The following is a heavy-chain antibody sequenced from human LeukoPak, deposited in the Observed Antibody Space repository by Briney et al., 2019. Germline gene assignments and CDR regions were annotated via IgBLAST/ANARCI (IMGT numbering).Heavy chain of an antibody. V-gene: IGHV3-23*01. J-gene: IGHJ4*02. CDR3: AKVWTAYSDDYFDY. CDR2: ISGSGGSP. D-gene: IGHD3/OR15-3a*01. CDR1: GFTFSSYG. Sequence: PGGSLRLSCAASGFTFSSYGMSWVRQAPGKGLQWVSSISGSGGSPNHEDSVKGRFTISRDNSKNTLYLQMNSLRAEDTAVYYCAKVWTAYSDDYFDYWGQGTLVTVSS.